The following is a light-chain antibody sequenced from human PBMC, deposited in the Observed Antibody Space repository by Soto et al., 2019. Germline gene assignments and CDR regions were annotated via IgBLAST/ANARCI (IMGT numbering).Light chain of an antibody. V-gene: IGKV3-11*01. CDR3: QQRSSWPPT. Sequence: EVVLTQSPVTLSLSPGERATLSCRASQSVSSYLAWYQQRPGQAPRLLIYDASNRATGVPARFSGSGSGTDFTLTISSLEPEDFAVYYCQQRSSWPPTFGQGTRLEIK. CDR2: DAS. J-gene: IGKJ5*01. CDR1: QSVSSY.